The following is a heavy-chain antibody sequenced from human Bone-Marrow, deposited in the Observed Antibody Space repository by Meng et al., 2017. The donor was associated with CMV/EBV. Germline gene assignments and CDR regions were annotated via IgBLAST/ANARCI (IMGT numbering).Heavy chain of an antibody. CDR1: GFTFSSYS. V-gene: IGHV3-21*01. CDR3: AREGQWDTNTNYRAFDV. D-gene: IGHD1-26*01. Sequence: GESLKISCAASGFTFSSYSMNWVRQAPGKGLEWVSSISSSSSYIYYADSVKGRFTISRDNSKNTLYLQMNSLRPEDTAVYDCAREGQWDTNTNYRAFDVWGQGTRVTVSS. J-gene: IGHJ3*01. CDR2: ISSSSSYI.